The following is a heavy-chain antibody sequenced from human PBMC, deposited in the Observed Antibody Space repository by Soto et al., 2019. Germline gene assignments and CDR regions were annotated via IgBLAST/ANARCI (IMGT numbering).Heavy chain of an antibody. V-gene: IGHV3-33*01. J-gene: IGHJ4*02. Sequence: QMHLVESGGGVVQPGRSLTLSCVASGFTFTSYGIHWVRQAPGKGLEWVAVIWYDGSNKYYGDSVKGRFSISRDNSKNTVYLQMNSLRVEDTAVYYRARDRRFLEWLDYWGQGTLVSVSS. CDR2: IWYDGSNK. D-gene: IGHD3-3*01. CDR3: ARDRRFLEWLDY. CDR1: GFTFTSYG.